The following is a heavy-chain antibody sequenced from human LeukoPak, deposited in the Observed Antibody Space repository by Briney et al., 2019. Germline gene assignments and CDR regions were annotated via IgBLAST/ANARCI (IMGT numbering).Heavy chain of an antibody. CDR1: GFSVSNYY. CDR2: IRDSGET. Sequence: GGSLRLSCAGSGFSVSNYYMSWVRQAPGKGLEWVSLIRDSGETFYADSVKGRFTISRDNSKNAMYLQMNRLRVEDTAVYFCARDRAVTQDWVEFDPWGQGTLVTVSS. V-gene: IGHV3-66*03. CDR3: ARDRAVTQDWVEFDP. J-gene: IGHJ5*02. D-gene: IGHD4-17*01.